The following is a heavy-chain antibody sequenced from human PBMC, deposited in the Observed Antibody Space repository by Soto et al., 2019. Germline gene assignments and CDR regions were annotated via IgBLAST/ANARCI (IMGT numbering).Heavy chain of an antibody. Sequence: EVQLLESGGGLVQPGGSLRLSCAASGFTFSSYAMSWVRQAPGKGLEWVSAISGSGGSTYYADSVKGRFTISRDKSKNTLYRQMNSVRAEDTAVYYCAKLGTITIFSTPYGMDVWGQGTTVTVSS. CDR3: AKLGTITIFSTPYGMDV. V-gene: IGHV3-23*01. CDR2: ISGSGGST. J-gene: IGHJ6*02. D-gene: IGHD3-9*01. CDR1: GFTFSSYA.